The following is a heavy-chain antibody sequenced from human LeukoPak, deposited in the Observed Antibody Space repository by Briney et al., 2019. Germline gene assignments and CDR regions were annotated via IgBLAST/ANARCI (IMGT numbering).Heavy chain of an antibody. D-gene: IGHD2-15*01. J-gene: IGHJ5*02. V-gene: IGHV3-21*01. CDR3: ARGADGVSSNSRGWFDP. Sequence: GGSLRLSCAASGFTFSSYYMNWVRRAPGKGLEWVSSISTSSSYIYYADSVRGRFTISRDNAKNSLYLQMNSLRAEDTAVYSCARGADGVSSNSRGWFDPWGQGTLVTVSS. CDR1: GFTFSSYY. CDR2: ISTSSSYI.